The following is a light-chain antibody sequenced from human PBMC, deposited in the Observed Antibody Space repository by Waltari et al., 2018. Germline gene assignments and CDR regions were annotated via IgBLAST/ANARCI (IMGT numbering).Light chain of an antibody. CDR2: DVT. CDR1: SSAVGYYHY. V-gene: IGLV2-14*03. J-gene: IGLJ1*01. CDR3: SSYTTSGLYV. Sequence: QSALTQPASLSGSPGQSITISCTGTSSAVGYYHYVSWYQHYPGKAPKLIIYDVTNRPSGVSSRFSGSKSGNTASLTISGLQAEDETDYYCSSYTTSGLYVFGSGTQVTVL.